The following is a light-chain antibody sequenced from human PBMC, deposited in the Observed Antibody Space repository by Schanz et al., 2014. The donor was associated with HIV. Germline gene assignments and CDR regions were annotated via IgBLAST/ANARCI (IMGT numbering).Light chain of an antibody. J-gene: IGLJ2*01. CDR2: EVS. Sequence: QSALTQPPSASGSPGQSVTISCTGTSSDVGAYKYVSWYQQHPGKAPKLMIFEVSERPSGVSNRFSGSKSGNTASLTISGLQAEDEADYYCSSYTSSSTPVVFGGGTKLTVL. CDR1: SSDVGAYKY. V-gene: IGLV2-14*01. CDR3: SSYTSSSTPVV.